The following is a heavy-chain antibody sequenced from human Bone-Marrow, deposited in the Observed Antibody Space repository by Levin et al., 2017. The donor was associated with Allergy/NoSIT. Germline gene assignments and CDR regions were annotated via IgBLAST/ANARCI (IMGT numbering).Heavy chain of an antibody. D-gene: IGHD1-26*01. CDR2: VSGSGGNS. V-gene: IGHV3-23*01. J-gene: IGHJ6*02. CDR1: GFDFSTYA. CDR3: TKHRLVGAIMDV. Sequence: QPGGSLRLSCAASGFDFSTYAMSWVRQAPGKGLEWVSAVSGSGGNSYYADSVKGRFTISRDNSKNTLYVQMNSLRADDSAVYYCTKHRLVGAIMDVWGQGTTVTVSS.